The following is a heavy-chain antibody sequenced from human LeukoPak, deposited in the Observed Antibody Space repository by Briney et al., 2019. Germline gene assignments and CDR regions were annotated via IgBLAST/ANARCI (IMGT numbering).Heavy chain of an antibody. Sequence: GGSLRLSCAASGFTFSSYEMNWVRQAPGKGLEWVLYISSSGSTIYYADSVKGRFTISRDNAKNSLYLQMNSLRAEDTAVYYCARDQYGDYAFDYWGQGTLVTVSS. CDR3: ARDQYGDYAFDY. CDR1: GFTFSSYE. CDR2: ISSSGSTI. D-gene: IGHD4-17*01. J-gene: IGHJ4*02. V-gene: IGHV3-48*03.